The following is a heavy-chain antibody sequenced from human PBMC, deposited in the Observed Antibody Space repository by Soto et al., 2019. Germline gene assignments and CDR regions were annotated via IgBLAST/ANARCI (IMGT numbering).Heavy chain of an antibody. Sequence: QVQLQESGPGLVKPSQTLSLTCTVSGGSISSSDYYWSWIRQHPGKGLGWIGEIYYGGSAYYNPSLKSRVTISLDTSKSPFSLKLRSVTAADTAVYYCAREVSPNSRGWYTVLVRWFDPWGQGTLVTVSS. CDR1: GGSISSSDYY. V-gene: IGHV4-31*03. D-gene: IGHD6-19*01. CDR3: AREVSPNSRGWYTVLVRWFDP. J-gene: IGHJ5*02. CDR2: IYYGGSA.